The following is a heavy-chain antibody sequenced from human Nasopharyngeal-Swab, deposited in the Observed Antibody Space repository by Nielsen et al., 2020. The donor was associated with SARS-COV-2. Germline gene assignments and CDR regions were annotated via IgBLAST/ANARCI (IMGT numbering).Heavy chain of an antibody. J-gene: IGHJ6*02. D-gene: IGHD3-16*02. Sequence: RPAPGEGGGGVGGIYYSGGPYYNPSLKSRVTISVDTSKNQFSLKMSSVTAADTAVYYCARRETMITFGGVIAYYYGMDVWGQGTTVTVSS. CDR3: ARRETMITFGGVIAYYYGMDV. V-gene: IGHV4-39*01. CDR2: IYYSGGP.